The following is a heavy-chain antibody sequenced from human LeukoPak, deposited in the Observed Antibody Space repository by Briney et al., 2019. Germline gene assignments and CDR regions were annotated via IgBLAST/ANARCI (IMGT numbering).Heavy chain of an antibody. CDR1: GASISRSVYF. V-gene: IGHV4-39*01. CDR2: IYYSGST. Sequence: SETLSLTCTVSGASISRSVYFWGWIRQPPGKGLEWIGSIYYSGSTYYSPSLKGRVTISVDTCKNQFSLKLTSVTAADTAVYYCARSSEYGDPFNYWGQGTLVTVSS. CDR3: ARSSEYGDPFNY. J-gene: IGHJ4*02. D-gene: IGHD4-17*01.